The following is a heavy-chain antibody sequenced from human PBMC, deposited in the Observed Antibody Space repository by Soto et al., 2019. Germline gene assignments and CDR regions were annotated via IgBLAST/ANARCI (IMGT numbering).Heavy chain of an antibody. Sequence: SETLSLTSTVSGASITGSSYWSWIRQPAGKGLEWIGRFSLSGTTSYNPSLRSRVTMSADVSQNQFSLRLTSVTAADTALYYCARGMTPPGAPAWYYFDSWGQGTLVTVSS. CDR3: ARGMTPPGAPAWYYFDS. J-gene: IGHJ4*02. CDR1: GASITGSSY. V-gene: IGHV4-4*07. D-gene: IGHD2-8*02. CDR2: FSLSGTT.